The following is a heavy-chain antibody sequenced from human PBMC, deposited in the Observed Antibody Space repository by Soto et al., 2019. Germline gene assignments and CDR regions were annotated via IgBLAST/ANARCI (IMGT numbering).Heavy chain of an antibody. CDR3: AKDATAVNGVWDPFDM. V-gene: IGHV3-23*01. Sequence: EVQLLESGGGVVQPGGSLRLSCAASGFTFSAYAMSWVRQAPGKGLQGVSGVGGSDTDKHYADSVRGRFTVSRENSKNTLYLQMNSLRVDDTAVYYCAKDATAVNGVWDPFDMWGQGTEVTVSS. J-gene: IGHJ3*02. CDR1: GFTFSAYA. D-gene: IGHD2-8*01. CDR2: VGGSDTDK.